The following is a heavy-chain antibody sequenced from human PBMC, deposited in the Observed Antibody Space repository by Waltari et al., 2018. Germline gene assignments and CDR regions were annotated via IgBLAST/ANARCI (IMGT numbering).Heavy chain of an antibody. J-gene: IGHJ6*02. D-gene: IGHD2-2*01. Sequence: EVQLVESGGGLVQPGRSLRLSCTASGFTFGDYAMSWVRQAPGKGLEWVGFIRSKAYGGKTESAASVKGRFTISRDDSKSIAYRQMNSLKTEDTAVYYCTRITVVPAAISAYYYGMDVGGQGTTVTVSS. CDR1: GFTFGDYA. CDR3: TRITVVPAAISAYYYGMDV. V-gene: IGHV3-49*04. CDR2: IRSKAYGGKT.